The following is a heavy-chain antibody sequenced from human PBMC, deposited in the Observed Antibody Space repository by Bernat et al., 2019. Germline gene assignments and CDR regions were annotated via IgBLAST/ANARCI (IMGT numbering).Heavy chain of an antibody. V-gene: IGHV3-33*08. Sequence: QVQLVESGGGVVQPGRSLRLSCAASGFTFSSYAMHWVRQAPGKGLEWVAVIWYDGSNKYYADSVKGRFTISRDNSKNTLYLQMNSLRAEDTAVYYCAREREGLWFGTFDYWGQGTLVTVSS. CDR1: GFTFSSYA. D-gene: IGHD3-10*01. CDR3: AREREGLWFGTFDY. J-gene: IGHJ4*02. CDR2: IWYDGSNK.